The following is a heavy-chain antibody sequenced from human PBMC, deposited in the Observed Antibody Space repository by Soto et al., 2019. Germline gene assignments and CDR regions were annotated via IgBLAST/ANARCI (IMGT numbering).Heavy chain of an antibody. CDR1: GYSLTDNG. Sequence: QAYLEQSGAEVKKPGASVKVSCKASGYSLTDNGITWVRQASGQGLEYVGWISPDSGKTDYAQKFQVRVTMTRDTSINAVYMELSSLRSDDTAVYYCARVYGYYYYSMDVWGKGTTVTVSS. J-gene: IGHJ6*03. CDR3: ARVYGYYYYSMDV. CDR2: ISPDSGKT. V-gene: IGHV1-8*01. D-gene: IGHD2-8*01.